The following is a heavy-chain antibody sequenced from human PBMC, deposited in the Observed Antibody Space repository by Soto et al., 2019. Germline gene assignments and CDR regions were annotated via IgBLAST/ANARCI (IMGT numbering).Heavy chain of an antibody. CDR1: GASISSHY. Sequence: QVQLQESGPGLVKSSETLSLTCTVSGASISSHYWSWIRQAPGKGLEWIANINYNGNTNYNPSLKSRVTISVDTSKNQFSLTVISVTAADTAVYYCAGGGSIVVATRRLMDVWGRGTTVTVSS. D-gene: IGHD3-22*01. CDR3: AGGGSIVVATRRLMDV. CDR2: INYNGNT. J-gene: IGHJ6*03. V-gene: IGHV4-59*08.